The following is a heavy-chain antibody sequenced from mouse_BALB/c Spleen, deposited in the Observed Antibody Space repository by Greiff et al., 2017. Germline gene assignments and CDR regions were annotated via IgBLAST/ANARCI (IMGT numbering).Heavy chain of an antibody. CDR1: GYTFTSYW. CDR2: IYPSDSYT. J-gene: IGHJ4*01. V-gene: IGHV1-69*02. CDR3: LRSGTTMIRDPMDY. Sequence: QVQLKQPGAELVRPGASVKLSCKASGYTFTSYWINWVKQRPGQGLEWIGNIYPSDSYTNYNQKFKDKATLTVDKSSSTAYMQLSSPTSEDSAVYYCLRSGTTMIRDPMDYWGQGTSVTVSS. D-gene: IGHD2-4*01.